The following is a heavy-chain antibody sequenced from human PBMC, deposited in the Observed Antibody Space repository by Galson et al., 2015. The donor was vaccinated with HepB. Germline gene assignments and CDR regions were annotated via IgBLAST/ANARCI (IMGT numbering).Heavy chain of an antibody. D-gene: IGHD2-15*01. Sequence: SVKVSCKASGYTFTSYGISWVRQAPGQGLEWMGWISAYNGNTNYAQKLQGRVTMTTDTSTSTAYMELRSLRSDDTAVYYCARDQGPLPYSHDAFDIWGQGTMVTVSS. V-gene: IGHV1-18*04. CDR1: GYTFTSYG. CDR2: ISAYNGNT. CDR3: ARDQGPLPYSHDAFDI. J-gene: IGHJ3*02.